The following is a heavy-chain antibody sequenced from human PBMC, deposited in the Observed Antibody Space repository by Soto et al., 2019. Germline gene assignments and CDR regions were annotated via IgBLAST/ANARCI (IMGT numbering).Heavy chain of an antibody. D-gene: IGHD2-2*02. J-gene: IGHJ6*02. CDR3: ARRPLGYCSSTSCYNGMDV. Sequence: PGESLKISCKGSGYSFTSYWIGWVRQMPGKGLEWMGIIYPGDSDTRYSPSFQGQVTISADKSISTAYLQWSSLKASDTAMYYCARRPLGYCSSTSCYNGMDVWAQGTTVTVSS. CDR2: IYPGDSDT. CDR1: GYSFTSYW. V-gene: IGHV5-51*01.